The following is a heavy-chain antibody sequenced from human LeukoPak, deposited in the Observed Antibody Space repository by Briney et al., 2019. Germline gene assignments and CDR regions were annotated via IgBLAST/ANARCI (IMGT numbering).Heavy chain of an antibody. CDR3: ARGITGINGDWFDP. CDR1: GGSFSGYY. CDR2: INHSGST. D-gene: IGHD1-20*01. J-gene: IGHJ5*02. V-gene: IGHV4-34*01. Sequence: SETLSLTCAVYGGSFSGYYWSWIRQPPGKGLEWIGEINHSGSTNYNPSLKSRVTISVDTSKNQFSLQLNSVTPEDTAVYYCARGITGINGDWFDPWGQGALVTVSS.